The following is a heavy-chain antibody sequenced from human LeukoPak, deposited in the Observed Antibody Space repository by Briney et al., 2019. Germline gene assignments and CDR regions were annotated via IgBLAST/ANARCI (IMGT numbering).Heavy chain of an antibody. D-gene: IGHD6-13*01. V-gene: IGHV3-49*04. CDR3: TFASYSRSWYQNDY. J-gene: IGHJ4*02. CDR1: GFTFGGYA. Sequence: GGSLRLSCTASGFTFGGYAMSWVRQAPGKGREWVGFIRSKAYGGTTEYAASVKGRFTISRDDSKNIAYLQMNSLKTEDIGVYYCTFASYSRSWYQNDYWGPGTPVTVSS. CDR2: IRSKAYGGTT.